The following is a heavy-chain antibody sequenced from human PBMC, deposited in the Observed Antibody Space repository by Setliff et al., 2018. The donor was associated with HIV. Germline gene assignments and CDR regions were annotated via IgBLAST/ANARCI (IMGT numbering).Heavy chain of an antibody. J-gene: IGHJ3*02. CDR2: ITWNSGTI. D-gene: IGHD1-1*01. Sequence: LRLSCAASGFIFDDYAMHWGRQIPGKGLEWVAGITWNSGTIAYADSVQGRFTISRDNDKKYVFLQMNSLRPEDTALYFCAKDYGEGYNWGAFDIWGQGTMVTVSS. CDR3: AKDYGEGYNWGAFDI. CDR1: GFIFDDYA. V-gene: IGHV3-9*01.